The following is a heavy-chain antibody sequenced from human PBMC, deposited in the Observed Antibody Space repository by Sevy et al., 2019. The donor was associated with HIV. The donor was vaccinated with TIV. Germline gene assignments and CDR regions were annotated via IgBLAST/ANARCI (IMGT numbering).Heavy chain of an antibody. CDR2: ISGSGGGT. V-gene: IGHV3-23*01. Sequence: GWSLRLSCAASGFTFSSYAMTWVRQAPGKGLEWVSAISGSGGGTYYADSVKGRFTISRDNSKNTLYLQMNSLRVEDTAIYYCAKAANYDFWSGYTNFDCWGQGTLVTVSS. J-gene: IGHJ4*02. D-gene: IGHD3-3*01. CDR3: AKAANYDFWSGYTNFDC. CDR1: GFTFSSYA.